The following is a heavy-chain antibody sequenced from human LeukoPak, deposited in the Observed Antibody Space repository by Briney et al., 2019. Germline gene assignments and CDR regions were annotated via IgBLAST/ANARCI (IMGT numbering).Heavy chain of an antibody. V-gene: IGHV4-59*01. CDR2: IYYSGST. J-gene: IGHJ3*02. Sequence: PSETLSLTCTVSGGSISSYYWSWIRQPPGKGLEWIGYIYYSGSTNYNPPLKSRVTISVDTSKNQFSLKLSSVTAADTAVYYCARVQWPTSHAFDIWGQGTMVTVSS. CDR1: GGSISSYY. CDR3: ARVQWPTSHAFDI. D-gene: IGHD6-19*01.